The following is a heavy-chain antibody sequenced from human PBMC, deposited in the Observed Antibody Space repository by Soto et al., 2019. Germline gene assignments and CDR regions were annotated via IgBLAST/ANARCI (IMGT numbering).Heavy chain of an antibody. V-gene: IGHV5-51*03. J-gene: IGHJ4*02. CDR2: IYPSDSDT. CDR3: ARGGVSTRTFDY. Sequence: GKSLKISCKGSGYNFAGYWIACVRQMPGKGLELMVIIYPSDSDTRYRPSFKGQVTISADKSISSAYLQWSSLRASDTARYYCARGGVSTRTFDYWGQGTPVTVSS. D-gene: IGHD3-3*01. CDR1: GYNFAGYW.